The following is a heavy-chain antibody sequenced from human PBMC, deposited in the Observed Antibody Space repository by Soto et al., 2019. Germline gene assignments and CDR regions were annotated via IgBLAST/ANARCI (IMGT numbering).Heavy chain of an antibody. D-gene: IGHD3-3*01. J-gene: IGHJ5*02. CDR2: ISYDGSNK. CDR3: ARDAYYDFWSSWGWFDP. CDR1: GFTFSSYA. Sequence: PGGSLRLSCAASGFTFSSYAMHWVRQAPGKGLEWVAVISYDGSNKYYADSVKGRFTISRDNSKNTLYLQMNSLRAEDTAVYYCARDAYYDFWSSWGWFDPWGQGTLVTVSS. V-gene: IGHV3-30-3*01.